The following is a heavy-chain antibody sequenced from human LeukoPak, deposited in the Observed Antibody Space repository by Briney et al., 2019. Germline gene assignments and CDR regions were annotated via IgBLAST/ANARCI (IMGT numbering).Heavy chain of an antibody. Sequence: GGSLRLSCAASGFTFSSYSMNWVRQAPGKGLEWVAVISYDGSNKYYADSVKGRFTISRDNSKNTLYLQMNSLRAEDTAVYYCARDNYYGSGSYQYWGQGTLVTVSS. J-gene: IGHJ4*02. D-gene: IGHD3-10*01. CDR1: GFTFSSYS. CDR3: ARDNYYGSGSYQY. CDR2: ISYDGSNK. V-gene: IGHV3-30*03.